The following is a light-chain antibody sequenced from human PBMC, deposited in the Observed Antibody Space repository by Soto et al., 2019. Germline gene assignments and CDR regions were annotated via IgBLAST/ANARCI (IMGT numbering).Light chain of an antibody. CDR3: CSFAGSSPS. Sequence: QSALTQPASVSGSPGQSITISCTGTSSDIGNYNLVSWYQQHPGKAPKLLIYEGTKRPSGVSNRFSVSKSGNTASLTISGLQAEDEADYYCCSFAGSSPSFGGGTKLTVL. CDR2: EGT. V-gene: IGLV2-23*01. J-gene: IGLJ2*01. CDR1: SSDIGNYNL.